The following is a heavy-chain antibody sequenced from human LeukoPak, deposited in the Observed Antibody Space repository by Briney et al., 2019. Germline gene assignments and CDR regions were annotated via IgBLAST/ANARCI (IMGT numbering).Heavy chain of an antibody. V-gene: IGHV3-7*01. Sequence: GGSLRLSCAASQFTFSSYWMNWARQAPGKGLEWVANIKQDGSEKYYVDSVKGRFTISRDNAKNSLYLQMNSLRAEDTAAYYCARDRYGVATSPYFDYWGQGTLVTVSS. D-gene: IGHD5-12*01. CDR1: QFTFSSYW. J-gene: IGHJ4*02. CDR2: IKQDGSEK. CDR3: ARDRYGVATSPYFDY.